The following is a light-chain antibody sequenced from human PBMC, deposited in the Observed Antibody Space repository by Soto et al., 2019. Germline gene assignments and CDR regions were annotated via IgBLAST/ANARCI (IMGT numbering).Light chain of an antibody. CDR2: GAS. J-gene: IGKJ1*01. V-gene: IGKV3-15*01. CDR3: QQYNNWPLT. CDR1: QSVSGN. Sequence: EIVMTQSPATLSVSPGERATLSCRASQSVSGNLAWYQQKPGQAPRLLIYGASTRATGIPARFSGSGSGTEFPLPISSLQSEDFAVYYCQQYNNWPLTFGQGTKVEIK.